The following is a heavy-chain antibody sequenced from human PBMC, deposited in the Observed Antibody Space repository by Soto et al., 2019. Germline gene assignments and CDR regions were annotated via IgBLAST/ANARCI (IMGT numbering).Heavy chain of an antibody. D-gene: IGHD4-17*01. V-gene: IGHV4-4*02. J-gene: IGHJ4*02. CDR3: ARGDFSHFEY. CDR1: GGSITSSNW. CDR2: ISHSGST. Sequence: SETLSLTCAVSGGSITSSNWWSWVRQPPRKGLEWLGQISHSGSTDYNPSFRCRVSVSVDNSKNRLFLKLSSVTAADTALEYVARGDFSHFEYWGQGTWISVSS.